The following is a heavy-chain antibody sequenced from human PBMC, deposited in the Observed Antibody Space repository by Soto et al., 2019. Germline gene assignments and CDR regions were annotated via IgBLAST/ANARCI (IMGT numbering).Heavy chain of an antibody. J-gene: IGHJ4*02. D-gene: IGHD2-2*02. CDR1: GDSVSSGGSY. CDR2: IYYSGST. CDR3: ATFNDRSEPAAILH. Sequence: QVQLQESGPGLVKPSQTLSLTCTVSGDSVSSGGSYCTWVRQHPGQGLEWIGYIYYSGSTFYHPSLKSRVTISLDTSKNQFSLKLSSVTASDTAVYYCATFNDRSEPAAILHWGQGTLVTVSS. V-gene: IGHV4-31*03.